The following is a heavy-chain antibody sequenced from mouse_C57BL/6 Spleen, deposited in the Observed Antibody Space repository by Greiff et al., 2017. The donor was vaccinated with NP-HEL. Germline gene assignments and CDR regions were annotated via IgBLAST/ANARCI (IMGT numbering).Heavy chain of an antibody. J-gene: IGHJ3*01. Sequence: LMESGPELVKPGASVKISCKASGYAFSSSWMNWVKQRPGKGLEWIGRIYPGDGDTNYNGKFKGKATLTADKSSSTAYMQLSSLTSEDSAVYFCAREGLMLPFAYWGQGTLVTVSA. V-gene: IGHV1-82*01. CDR3: AREGLMLPFAY. D-gene: IGHD3-2*02. CDR1: GYAFSSSW. CDR2: IYPGDGDT.